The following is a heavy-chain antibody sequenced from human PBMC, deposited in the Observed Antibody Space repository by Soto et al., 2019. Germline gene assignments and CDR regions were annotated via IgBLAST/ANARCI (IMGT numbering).Heavy chain of an antibody. Sequence: QVQLVQSGAEVKEPGASVKVSCRASGYTFTNYAIHWVRQAPGQRLEWMGWLNPGNGNTKYPQKLQGGVTNTRDTSASPAHMFLSSLRSEDTAVYYCARDQGIPYCGGDCYSDWYFDLWGRGTLVTVSS. CDR3: ARDQGIPYCGGDCYSDWYFDL. CDR1: GYTFTNYA. J-gene: IGHJ2*01. D-gene: IGHD2-21*01. CDR2: LNPGNGNT. V-gene: IGHV1-3*01.